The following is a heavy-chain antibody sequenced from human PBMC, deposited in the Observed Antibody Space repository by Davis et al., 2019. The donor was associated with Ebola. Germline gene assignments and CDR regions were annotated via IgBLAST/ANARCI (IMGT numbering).Heavy chain of an antibody. CDR3: ARGPSIAKFDY. V-gene: IGHV4-34*01. J-gene: IGHJ4*02. CDR2: INHSGST. D-gene: IGHD6-6*01. CDR1: GGSFSGYY. Sequence: SETLSSTCAVLGGSFSGYYWSWNRQPPGKGLEWNGEINHSGSTNYNPSLKSRVTISVDTSKNQFSLKLSSVTAADTAAYYCARGPSIAKFDYWGQGTLVTVSS.